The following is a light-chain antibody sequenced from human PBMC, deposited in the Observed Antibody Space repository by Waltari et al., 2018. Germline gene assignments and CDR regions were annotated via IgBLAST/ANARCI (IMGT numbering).Light chain of an antibody. CDR1: SSDVGGYNY. CDR2: DDS. CDR3: TSYTSSSSLV. Sequence: QSALTQPASVSGSPGQSITISCTGTSSDVGGYNYVSWYQQHPGKAPKLMIYDDSNRPSGVSNRFSVSKSGNTASLTISGLQAEDEADYYCTSYTSSSSLVFGTGTKVTVL. J-gene: IGLJ1*01. V-gene: IGLV2-14*01.